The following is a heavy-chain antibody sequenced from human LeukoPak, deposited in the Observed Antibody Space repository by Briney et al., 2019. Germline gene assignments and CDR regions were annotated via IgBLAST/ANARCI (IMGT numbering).Heavy chain of an antibody. V-gene: IGHV3-23*01. CDR2: ISFSGANS. D-gene: IGHD5-24*01. CDR1: GFTFSYSA. J-gene: IGHJ3*01. Sequence: GGSLRLSYAASGFTFSYSAMTWVRQAPGKGLDWVSLISFSGANSYYADSVKGRFTISRDNSKDTLFLQMNSLRAEDTAIYYCARDIQLSTWGLGTMVTVSS. CDR3: ARDIQLST.